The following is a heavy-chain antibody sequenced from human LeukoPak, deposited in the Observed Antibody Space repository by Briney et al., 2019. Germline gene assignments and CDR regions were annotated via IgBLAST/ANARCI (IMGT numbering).Heavy chain of an antibody. CDR1: GFTFGSYE. V-gene: IGHV3-48*03. Sequence: PGGSLRLSCAASGFTFGSYEMNWVRQAPGKGLEWVSYISISGSIKYYADSVKGGFTISRDNSKNKLYLQMNSLRAEDTAVYYCAKGFYDNSASGVFDIWGQGTMVTVSS. CDR3: AKGFYDNSASGVFDI. J-gene: IGHJ3*02. D-gene: IGHD3-22*01. CDR2: ISISGSIK.